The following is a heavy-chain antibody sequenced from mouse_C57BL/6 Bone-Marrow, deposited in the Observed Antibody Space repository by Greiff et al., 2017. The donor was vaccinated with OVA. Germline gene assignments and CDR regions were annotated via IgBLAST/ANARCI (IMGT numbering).Heavy chain of an antibody. CDR3: APIYYGNVYYAMDY. CDR1: GYTFTSYG. J-gene: IGHJ4*01. D-gene: IGHD2-1*01. CDR2: IYPRSGNT. Sequence: VQRVESGAELARPGASVKLSCKASGYTFTSYGISWVKQRTGQGLEWIGEIYPRSGNTYYNEKFKGKAKLTADKSSSTAYMELRSLTSEDSAVYFCAPIYYGNVYYAMDYWGQGTSVTVSS. V-gene: IGHV1-81*01.